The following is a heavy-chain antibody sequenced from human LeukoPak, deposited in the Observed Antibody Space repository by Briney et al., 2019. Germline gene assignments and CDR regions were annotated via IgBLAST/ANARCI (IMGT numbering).Heavy chain of an antibody. J-gene: IGHJ6*02. CDR1: GYTFTGYY. CDR3: ARDYYYYYGMDV. Sequence: ASVKVSCKASGYTFTGYYMHWVRQAPGQGLEWMGWINPNSGGTNYAQKFQGRVTMTGDTSISTAYMELSRLRSDDTAVYYCARDYYYYYGMDVWGQGTMVTVSS. CDR2: INPNSGGT. V-gene: IGHV1-2*02.